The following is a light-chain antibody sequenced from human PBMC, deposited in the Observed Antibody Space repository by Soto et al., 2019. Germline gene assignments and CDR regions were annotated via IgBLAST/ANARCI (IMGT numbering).Light chain of an antibody. CDR1: QSVSSY. CDR2: DAS. Sequence: EIVLTHSPATLSLSPGERATLSCRTSQSVSSYFAWYQQKPGRAPRLLIYDASNRATGIPARFIGSGSGTDFTLTSSSLEPEDFAVYYCQQRSNWPITFGQGTRLEIK. V-gene: IGKV3-11*01. CDR3: QQRSNWPIT. J-gene: IGKJ5*01.